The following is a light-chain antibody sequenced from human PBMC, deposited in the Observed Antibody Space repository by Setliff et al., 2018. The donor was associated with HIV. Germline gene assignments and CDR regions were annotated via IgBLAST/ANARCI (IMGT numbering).Light chain of an antibody. CDR2: DVT. Sequence: QSVLIQPASVSGSPGQSVTVSCTGTSSDVGSYDFVSWYQQHPGRAPKLMIYDVTKRPSGVSDRFSGSQSGNTASLTISGLQTEDEADYYCCSYTSSLTYVFGTGTKVTVL. J-gene: IGLJ1*01. V-gene: IGLV2-14*03. CDR1: SSDVGSYDF. CDR3: CSYTSSLTYV.